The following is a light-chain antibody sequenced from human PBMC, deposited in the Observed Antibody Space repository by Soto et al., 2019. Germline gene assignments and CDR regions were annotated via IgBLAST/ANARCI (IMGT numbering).Light chain of an antibody. CDR1: QSVSSY. V-gene: IGKV3-11*01. J-gene: IGKJ1*01. Sequence: PGTRSLAPWERATLSCRASQSVSSYLAWYQQKPGQAPRLLIYDASTRATGIPARFSGSGSGTDFTLTITSLEPEDFAVYYCQQRSNWPPTFGQGTKVDIK. CDR2: DAS. CDR3: QQRSNWPPT.